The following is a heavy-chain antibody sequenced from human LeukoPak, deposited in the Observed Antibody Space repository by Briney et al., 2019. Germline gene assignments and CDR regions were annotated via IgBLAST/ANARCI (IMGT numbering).Heavy chain of an antibody. CDR2: INTNTGNP. CDR3: ARDLGHNRHYDFWSGYTIRDDAFDI. CDR1: GYTFTSYA. D-gene: IGHD3-3*01. Sequence: GASVKVSCKASGYTFTSYAMNWVRQAPGQGLEWMGWINTNTGNPTYAQGFTGRFVFSLDTSVSTAYLQISSLKAEDTAVYYCARDLGHNRHYDFWSGYTIRDDAFDIWGQGTMVTVSS. V-gene: IGHV7-4-1*02. J-gene: IGHJ3*02.